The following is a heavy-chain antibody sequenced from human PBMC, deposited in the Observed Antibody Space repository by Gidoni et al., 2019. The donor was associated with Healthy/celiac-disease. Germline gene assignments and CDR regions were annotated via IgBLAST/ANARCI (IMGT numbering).Heavy chain of an antibody. CDR3: ARARSGERWIQLWLRGAFDI. V-gene: IGHV1-46*01. Sequence: QVQLVQSGAEVTKPGASVQGSCKASGYTFTSYYMHWVRQAPGKGHEWMGIINPSGGSTSYAQKFQGRVTMTRDTSTSTVYMELSSLRSEDTAVYYCARARSGERWIQLWLRGAFDIWGQGTMVTVSS. CDR1: GYTFTSYY. D-gene: IGHD5-18*01. J-gene: IGHJ3*02. CDR2: INPSGGST.